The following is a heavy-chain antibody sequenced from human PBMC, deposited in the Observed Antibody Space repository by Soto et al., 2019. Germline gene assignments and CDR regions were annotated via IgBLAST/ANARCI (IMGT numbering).Heavy chain of an antibody. J-gene: IGHJ5*02. D-gene: IGHD6-19*01. Sequence: ALVKVSCKTAGYTYIIYSMHWGRQANGQRLEWMGWINVGNGNTKYSQNFQGRVTINQDTSASTAYMELSSLTSEDTAVYYCAREKWGSGSRWLDPWGQGTLVTVS. CDR2: INVGNGNT. CDR1: GYTYIIYS. V-gene: IGHV1-3*01. CDR3: AREKWGSGSRWLDP.